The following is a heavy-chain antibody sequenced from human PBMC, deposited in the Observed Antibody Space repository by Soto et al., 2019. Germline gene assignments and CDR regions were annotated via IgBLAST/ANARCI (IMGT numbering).Heavy chain of an antibody. CDR3: AKDETMIVVVILNFDY. CDR2: ISGSGGST. CDR1: GFTFSSYA. D-gene: IGHD3-22*01. J-gene: IGHJ4*02. V-gene: IGHV3-23*01. Sequence: SLRLSCAASGFTFSSYAMSWVRQAPGKGLGWVSAISGSGGSTYYADSVKGRFTISRDNSKNTLYLQMNSLRAEDTAVYYCAKDETMIVVVILNFDYWGQGTLVTVSS.